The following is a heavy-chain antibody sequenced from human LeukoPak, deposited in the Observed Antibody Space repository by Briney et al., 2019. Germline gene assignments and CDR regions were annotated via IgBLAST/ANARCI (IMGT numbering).Heavy chain of an antibody. Sequence: PSETLSLTCTVSGGSINNSDYYWGWIRHPPGKGLEWIESIYYTGSTFQNPSLKSRVSISVDTSKNQFSLKLSSVTAADTAVYFCARAYYYGSGSYPAAFDYWGQGTLVTVSS. CDR3: ARAYYYGSGSYPAAFDY. J-gene: IGHJ4*02. CDR1: GGSINNSDYY. V-gene: IGHV4-39*07. D-gene: IGHD3-10*01. CDR2: IYYTGST.